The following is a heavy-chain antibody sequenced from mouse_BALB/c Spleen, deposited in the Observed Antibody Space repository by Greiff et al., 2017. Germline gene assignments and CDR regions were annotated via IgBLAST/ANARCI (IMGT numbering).Heavy chain of an antibody. CDR3: ARGLTGTIYYAMDY. V-gene: IGHV3-2*02. CDR2: ISYSGST. CDR1: GYSITSDYA. Sequence: QSGPGLVKPSQSLSLTCTVTGYSITSDYAWNWIRQFPGNKLEWMGYISYSGSTSYNPSLKSRISITRDTSKNQFFLQLNSVTTEDTATYYCARGLTGTIYYAMDYWGQGTSVTVSS. J-gene: IGHJ4*01. D-gene: IGHD4-1*01.